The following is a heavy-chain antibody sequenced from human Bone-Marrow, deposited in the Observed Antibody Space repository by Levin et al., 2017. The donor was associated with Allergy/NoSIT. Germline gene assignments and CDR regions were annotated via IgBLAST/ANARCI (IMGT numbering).Heavy chain of an antibody. V-gene: IGHV1-3*01. CDR2: INAGNGNT. D-gene: IGHD4/OR15-4a*01. CDR3: ARVAGRLSPSFYMDV. J-gene: IGHJ6*03. Sequence: GESLKISCKASGYTFTSYAMHWVRQAPGQRLEWMGWINAGNGNTKYSQKFQGRVTITRDTSASTAYMELSSLRSEDTAVYYCARVAGRLSPSFYMDVWGKGTTVTVSS. CDR1: GYTFTSYA.